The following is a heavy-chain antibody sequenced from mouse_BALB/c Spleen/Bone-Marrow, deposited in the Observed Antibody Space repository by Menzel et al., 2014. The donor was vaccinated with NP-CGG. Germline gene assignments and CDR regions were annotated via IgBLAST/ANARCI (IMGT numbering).Heavy chain of an antibody. V-gene: IGHV1-80*01. J-gene: IGHJ2*01. CDR1: GYVFSTYW. Sequence: QVQLQQSGAELVRPGSSVKISCKSSGYVFSTYWINWVKQRPGQGLEWIGQIYPGDGDTDFNEKFKDKATLTADESSNTAYMQLSSLTAEDSAVYCCTRGGISVDYWGQGTTLTVSS. CDR2: IYPGDGDT. CDR3: TRGGISVDY.